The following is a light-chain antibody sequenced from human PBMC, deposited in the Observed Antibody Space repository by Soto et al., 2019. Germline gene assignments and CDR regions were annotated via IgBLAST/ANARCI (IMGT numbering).Light chain of an antibody. CDR2: STS. Sequence: EIVLTQSPGTLSLSPGARATLSCRASQSVSSSYVAWYQQKPGQAPRLLIYSTSTRATGIPDRFSGSGSGTDFTLTISRLEPEDFAVYYCQQYDSSLYTFGQGTKREIK. J-gene: IGKJ2*01. V-gene: IGKV3-20*01. CDR3: QQYDSSLYT. CDR1: QSVSSSY.